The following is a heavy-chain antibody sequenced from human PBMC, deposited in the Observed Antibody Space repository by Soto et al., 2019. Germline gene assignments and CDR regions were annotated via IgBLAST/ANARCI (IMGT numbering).Heavy chain of an antibody. J-gene: IGHJ4*02. Sequence: PSETLSLTCTVSGGSISSGGYYWSWIRQHPGKGLERIGYIYYSGSTNYNPSLKSRVTLSVDTSKNQFSLKLSSVTAADTAVYYCASQYYYDSSGSQTFDYWGQGTQVTVSS. CDR1: GGSISSGGYY. V-gene: IGHV4-61*08. CDR3: ASQYYYDSSGSQTFDY. CDR2: IYYSGST. D-gene: IGHD3-22*01.